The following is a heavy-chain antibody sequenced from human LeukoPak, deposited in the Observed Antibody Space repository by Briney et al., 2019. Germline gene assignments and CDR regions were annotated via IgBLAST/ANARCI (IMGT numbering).Heavy chain of an antibody. V-gene: IGHV3-23*01. Sequence: GRPLRLARAASGFTVSSYAMSWASQAAGKGLEWVSAISGSGGSTNYADSVKGRFTISRDNSKSTLYLQMNSLRAEDTGVYYCAALSPPMVAGTDFYYWGQGTLVTVSS. CDR2: ISGSGGST. J-gene: IGHJ4*02. CDR3: AALSPPMVAGTDFYY. CDR1: GFTVSSYA. D-gene: IGHD6-19*01.